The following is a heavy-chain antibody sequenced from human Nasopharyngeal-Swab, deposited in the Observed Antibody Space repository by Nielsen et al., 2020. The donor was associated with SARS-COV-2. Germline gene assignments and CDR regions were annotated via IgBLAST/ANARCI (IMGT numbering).Heavy chain of an antibody. D-gene: IGHD3-9*01. CDR1: GFTFSSYG. J-gene: IGHJ3*02. Sequence: GESLKLSCAASGFTFSSYGMHWVRQAPGKGLEWVAVIWYDGGNKYYADSVKGRFTISRDNSKNTLYLQMNSLRAEDTAVYYCARVRFDWPYVADAFDIWGQGTMVTVSS. CDR2: IWYDGGNK. V-gene: IGHV3-33*01. CDR3: ARVRFDWPYVADAFDI.